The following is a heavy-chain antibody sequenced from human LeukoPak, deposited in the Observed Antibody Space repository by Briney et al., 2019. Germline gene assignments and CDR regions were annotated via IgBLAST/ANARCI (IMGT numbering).Heavy chain of an antibody. CDR2: INHSGST. V-gene: IGHV4-34*01. D-gene: IGHD1-26*01. CDR1: GGSFSGYY. Sequence: SETLSLTCAVYGGSFSGYYWSWIRQPPGKGLEWIGEINHSGSTNYNPSLKSRVTISVDTSKNQFSLKLSSVTAADTAVYFCAKYVGQWVYGMDIWGQGTTVIVSS. J-gene: IGHJ6*02. CDR3: AKYVGQWVYGMDI.